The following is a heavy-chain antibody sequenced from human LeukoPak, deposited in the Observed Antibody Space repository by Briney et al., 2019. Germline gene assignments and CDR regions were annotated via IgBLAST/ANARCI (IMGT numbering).Heavy chain of an antibody. CDR3: ARLISTFCYSMDV. D-gene: IGHD2/OR15-2a*01. CDR2: IQNSALYRATI. V-gene: IGHV4-59*08. Sequence: SETLSLTCAVSGGSIGSFYWTWIRQPPGKGLEWIGYIQNSALYRATIKSSPSLQSRVSLSIDTSKKQVSLTVNSVTAADTALYYCARLISTFCYSMDVWGPGTAVTVSS. J-gene: IGHJ6*02. CDR1: GGSIGSFY.